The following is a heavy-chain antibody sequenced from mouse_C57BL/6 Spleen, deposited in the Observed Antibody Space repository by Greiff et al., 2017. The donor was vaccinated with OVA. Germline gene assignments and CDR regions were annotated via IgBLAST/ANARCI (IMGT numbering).Heavy chain of an antibody. CDR2: IYPGDGDT. CDR1: GYAFSSSW. Sequence: QVQLQQSGPELVKPGASVKISCKASGYAFSSSWMNWVKQRPGKGLEWIGRIYPGDGDTNYNGKFKGKATLTADKSSSTAYMQLSSLTSEDSAVYFCARLGVLRDFDYWGQGTTLTVSS. J-gene: IGHJ2*01. V-gene: IGHV1-82*01. D-gene: IGHD1-1*01. CDR3: ARLGVLRDFDY.